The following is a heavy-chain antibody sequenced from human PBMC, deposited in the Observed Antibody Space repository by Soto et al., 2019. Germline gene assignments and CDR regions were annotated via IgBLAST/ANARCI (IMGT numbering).Heavy chain of an antibody. CDR3: ARGRRHAPRSYGSGSYYFLTNY. D-gene: IGHD3-10*01. J-gene: IGHJ4*02. V-gene: IGHV4-30-2*01. Sequence: PSETLSLTCAVSGGSISSGGYSWSWIRQPPGKGLEWIGYIYHSGSTYYNPSLKSRVTISVDRSKNQFSLKLSSVTAADTAVYYCARGRRHAPRSYGSGSYYFLTNYWGQGTLVTVSS. CDR2: IYHSGST. CDR1: GGSISSGGYS.